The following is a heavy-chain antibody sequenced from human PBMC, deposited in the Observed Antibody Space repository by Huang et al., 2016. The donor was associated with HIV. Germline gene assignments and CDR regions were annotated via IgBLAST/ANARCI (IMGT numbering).Heavy chain of an antibody. D-gene: IGHD3-10*01. CDR3: ARLPGSITMIRGVITDPY. Sequence: QLQLQESGPGLVKPSETLSLPCTVSGGSIRSDNYYWGWIRQPPGKGLEWIGGIDYSGSTYDNPSPKSRVTITVDTSKNQFSLKMRAVTAADTAVYYCARLPGSITMIRGVITDPYWGQGTLVTVSS. CDR1: GGSIRSDNYY. J-gene: IGHJ4*02. CDR2: IDYSGST. V-gene: IGHV4-39*01.